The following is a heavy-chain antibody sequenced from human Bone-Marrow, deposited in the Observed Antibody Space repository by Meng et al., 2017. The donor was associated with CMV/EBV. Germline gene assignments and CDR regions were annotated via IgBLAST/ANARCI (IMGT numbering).Heavy chain of an antibody. CDR3: ARFAYSTGCFDY. CDR1: GFTFSSYG. V-gene: IGHV3-30*19. CDR2: ISYDGSNK. D-gene: IGHD2-2*01. J-gene: IGHJ4*02. Sequence: GESLKISCAASGFTFSSYGMHWVRQAPGKGLEWVAVISYDGSNKYYADSVKGRFTISRDNSKNTLYLQMNSLRAEDTAVYYCARFAYSTGCFDYWGQGTLVTVSS.